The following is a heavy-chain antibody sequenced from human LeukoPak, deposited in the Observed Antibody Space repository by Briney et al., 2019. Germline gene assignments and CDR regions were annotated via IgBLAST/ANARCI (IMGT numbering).Heavy chain of an antibody. D-gene: IGHD2-21*01. J-gene: IGHJ4*02. CDR2: ISYDGSNE. CDR3: AKEFNRGLPDY. V-gene: IGHV3-30*18. CDR1: GFTVSDNY. Sequence: PGGSLGLSCVVSGFTVSDNYMSWVRQAPGKGLEWVAVISYDGSNEYYADSVKGRFTISRDNSKNTLYLQISSLRAEDTAVYYCAKEFNRGLPDYWGQGTLVTVPS.